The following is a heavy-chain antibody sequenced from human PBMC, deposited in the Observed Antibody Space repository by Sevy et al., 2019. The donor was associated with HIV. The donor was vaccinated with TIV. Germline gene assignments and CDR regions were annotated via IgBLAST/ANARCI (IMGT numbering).Heavy chain of an antibody. J-gene: IGHJ4*02. V-gene: IGHV3-33*01. CDR2: IWFDGSNT. Sequence: GGSLRLSCAASGFTFSTYGMHWVRQAPGKGLEWVALIWFDGSNTYYADSVKGRFTISRDIAKKTLHLQMNSLRAEDTAVYYCARDLEFYDSGDYGPAFMPDYWGQGTLVTVSS. CDR1: GFTFSTYG. CDR3: ARDLEFYDSGDYGPAFMPDY. D-gene: IGHD4-17*01.